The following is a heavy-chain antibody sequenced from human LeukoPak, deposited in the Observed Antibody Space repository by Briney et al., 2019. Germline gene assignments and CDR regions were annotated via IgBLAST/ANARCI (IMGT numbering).Heavy chain of an antibody. V-gene: IGHV4-61*02. CDR3: ARGGYYGSGNDFRFDP. D-gene: IGHD3-10*01. CDR1: GGAISGGSYY. Sequence: SQTLSLTCTVSGGAISGGSYYWSWIRQPAGKGLEWIGRIYTSGSTNYNPSLKSRVTISVDTSKNHFSLKLTSVTAADTAVYYCARGGYYGSGNDFRFDPWGQGTLVTVSS. J-gene: IGHJ5*02. CDR2: IYTSGST.